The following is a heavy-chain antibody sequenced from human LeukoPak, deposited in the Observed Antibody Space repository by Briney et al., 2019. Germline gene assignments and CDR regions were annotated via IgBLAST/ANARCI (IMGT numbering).Heavy chain of an antibody. J-gene: IGHJ3*02. CDR3: ARAVWLTADAFDI. CDR1: GFTFSSYE. Sequence: GGSLRLSCAASGFTFSSYEMNWVRQAPGKGLEWVSYISSSGSTIYYADSVKGRFTISRDNAKNSLYLQMNSLRAEDTAVYYCARAVWLTADAFDIWGQGTMVTVSS. V-gene: IGHV3-48*03. D-gene: IGHD2-21*02. CDR2: ISSSGSTI.